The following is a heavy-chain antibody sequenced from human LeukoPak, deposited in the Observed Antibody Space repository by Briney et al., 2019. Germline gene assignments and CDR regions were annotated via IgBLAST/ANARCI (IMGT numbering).Heavy chain of an antibody. D-gene: IGHD2-15*01. Sequence: GGSLRLSCAASGFTFNSYAVYWVRQAPGKGLEWVANIKQDGSEKYYVDSVKGRFTISRDNAKNSPYLQMNSLRAEDTAVYYCARVGLAYCSGGSCYRDWFDPWGQGTLVTVSS. CDR1: GFTFNSYA. V-gene: IGHV3-7*01. CDR2: IKQDGSEK. J-gene: IGHJ5*02. CDR3: ARVGLAYCSGGSCYRDWFDP.